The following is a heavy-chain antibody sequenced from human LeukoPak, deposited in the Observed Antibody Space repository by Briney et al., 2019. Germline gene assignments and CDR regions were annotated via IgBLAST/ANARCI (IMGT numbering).Heavy chain of an antibody. J-gene: IGHJ4*02. CDR3: ARGGSRSYTSSTLDY. D-gene: IGHD6-6*01. V-gene: IGHV4-59*12. CDR2: TSYSGST. CDR1: GGSITVYY. Sequence: PSETLSLTCSVSGGSITVYYWNWIRQSPGKGLEWIGSTSYSGSTNYNPSLKSRVTISIDTSKNRFSLKVSSVIAADTAMYYCARGGSRSYTSSTLDYWGQGTLVTVSS.